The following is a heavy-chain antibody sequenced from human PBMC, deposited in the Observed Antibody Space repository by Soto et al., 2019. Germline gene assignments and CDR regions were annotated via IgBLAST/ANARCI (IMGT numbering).Heavy chain of an antibody. CDR3: VRDGGVASPAWYFDY. V-gene: IGHV1-18*04. J-gene: IGHJ4*02. CDR2: ISADSGNT. D-gene: IGHD2-15*01. CDR1: GYTFSKYG. Sequence: GASVKVSCKASGYTFSKYGISWVRQAPGQGLEWMGWISADSGNTKYTQKMQGRVTMTTDTSTRTASMELWRLRTDDTAVYYCVRDGGVASPAWYFDYGSKGTLVTVSS.